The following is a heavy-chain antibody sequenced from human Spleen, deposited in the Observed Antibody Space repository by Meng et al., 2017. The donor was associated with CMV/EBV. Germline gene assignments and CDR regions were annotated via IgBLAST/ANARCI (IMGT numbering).Heavy chain of an antibody. J-gene: IGHJ4*02. CDR1: GYTFTGYY. CDR2: INPNTGGT. V-gene: IGHV1-2*02. D-gene: IGHD3-22*01. Sequence: ASVKVSCKASGYTFTGYYIHWVRQAPGQGLEWMGWINPNTGGTNYAQKFQGRVTMTRDTSISTAYMELSRLRSDDTAIYYCARMRYDDSGYPRYWGQGTLVTVSS. CDR3: ARMRYDDSGYPRY.